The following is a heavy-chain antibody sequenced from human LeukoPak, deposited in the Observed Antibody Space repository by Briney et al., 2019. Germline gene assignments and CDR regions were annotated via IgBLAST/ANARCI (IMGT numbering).Heavy chain of an antibody. V-gene: IGHV1-18*01. Sequence: GASVKVSCKASGYTFTSYGSSWVRQAPGQGLEWMGWVSAYNGNTNYAQKLQGRVTMTTDTSTSTAYMELRSLRSDDTAVYYCARVGITIFGVVTNFDYWGQGTLVTVSS. CDR1: GYTFTSYG. CDR2: VSAYNGNT. D-gene: IGHD3-3*01. J-gene: IGHJ4*02. CDR3: ARVGITIFGVVTNFDY.